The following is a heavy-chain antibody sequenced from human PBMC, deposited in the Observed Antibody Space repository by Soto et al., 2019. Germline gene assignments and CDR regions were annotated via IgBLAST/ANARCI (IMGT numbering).Heavy chain of an antibody. CDR2: INTGSTII. CDR1: GFPFRSHN. J-gene: IGHJ4*02. Sequence: GGSLRLSCAVSGFPFRSHNMHWVRQAPGKGLEGVAYINTGSTIIYYADSVRGRFTISRDNAKNSLYLQMNSLRDEDTAVYYCARLVYSDPLDYWGQGTLVTVSS. D-gene: IGHD1-26*01. V-gene: IGHV3-48*02. CDR3: ARLVYSDPLDY.